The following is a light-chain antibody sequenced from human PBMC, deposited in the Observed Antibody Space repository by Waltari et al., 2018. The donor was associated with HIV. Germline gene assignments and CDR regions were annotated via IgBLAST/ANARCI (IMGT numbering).Light chain of an antibody. CDR1: QIGDKT. V-gene: IGLV3-21*04. CDR3: QVWDSDRRSGV. CDR2: YDG. J-gene: IGLJ3*02. Sequence: SYVLTQPPSVSVAPGETAIITCGGHQIGDKTLSWYQQKPGQAPLLVSPYDGERPSVVHERISAAKSGQTATLTITRGEAGDEADYFWQVWDSDRRSGVCGGGTNLTVL.